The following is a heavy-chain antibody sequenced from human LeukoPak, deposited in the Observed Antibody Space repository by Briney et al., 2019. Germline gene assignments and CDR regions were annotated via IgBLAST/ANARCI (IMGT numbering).Heavy chain of an antibody. V-gene: IGHV4-34*01. CDR2: INHSGST. CDR3: ARHVRRITIFGVVIIRGFDY. D-gene: IGHD3-3*01. Sequence: SETLSLTCAVYGGSFSGYYWSWIRQPPGKGLEWIGEINHSGSTNYNPSLKSRVTISVDTSKNQFSLKLSSVTAADTAVYYRARHVRRITIFGVVIIRGFDYWGQGTLVTVSS. J-gene: IGHJ4*02. CDR1: GGSFSGYY.